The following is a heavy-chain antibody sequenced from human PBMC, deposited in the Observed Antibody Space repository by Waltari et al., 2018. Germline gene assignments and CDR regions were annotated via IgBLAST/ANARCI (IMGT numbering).Heavy chain of an antibody. D-gene: IGHD2-2*02. Sequence: QVQLVQSGAEVKKPGASVKVSCKASGYTFTSYAMHWVRQAPGQGLEWMGWINAGNGNTKYSQKFQGRVTITRDTSASTAYMELSSLRSEDTAVYYCAREMGIVVVPAAIRSGRFDPWGQGTLVTVSS. CDR2: INAGNGNT. V-gene: IGHV1-3*01. CDR3: AREMGIVVVPAAIRSGRFDP. J-gene: IGHJ5*02. CDR1: GYTFTSYA.